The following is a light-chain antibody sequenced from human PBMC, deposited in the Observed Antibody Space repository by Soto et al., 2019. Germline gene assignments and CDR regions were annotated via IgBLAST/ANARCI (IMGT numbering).Light chain of an antibody. CDR3: LQHNSYPHT. Sequence: IRMTQSPSSLSASVGDRVTITCRASQGIRNELGWYQQKPGKAPKRLIYAASSLQSGVPSRFSGSGYGTEFTLTISSLQPEDCATYYCLQHNSYPHTFGGGTKVDIK. CDR1: QGIRNE. CDR2: AAS. V-gene: IGKV1-17*01. J-gene: IGKJ4*01.